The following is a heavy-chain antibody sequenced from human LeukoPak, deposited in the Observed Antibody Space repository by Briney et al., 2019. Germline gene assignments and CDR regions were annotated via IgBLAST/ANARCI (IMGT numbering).Heavy chain of an antibody. J-gene: IGHJ4*02. CDR2: VYHSGST. V-gene: IGHV4-38-2*01. CDR3: ARGAGTSDY. CDR1: GYSISSGYY. Sequence: SETLSLTCAVSGYSISSGYYWGWIRQPPGQGLEWIGIVYHSGSTYYNPSLKSRVTISVDTSKNQFSLKLSSVTAADTAVYYCARGAGTSDYWGQGTLVTVSS. D-gene: IGHD2-2*01.